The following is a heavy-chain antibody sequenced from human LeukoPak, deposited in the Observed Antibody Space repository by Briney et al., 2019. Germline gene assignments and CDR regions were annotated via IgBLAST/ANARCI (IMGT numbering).Heavy chain of an antibody. CDR3: ARGRSNYYGMDV. J-gene: IGHJ6*02. D-gene: IGHD1-26*01. CDR2: IYYNGNT. CDR1: GGSISSYY. V-gene: IGHV4-59*01. Sequence: SQTLSLTCTVSGGSISSYYWNWIRRPPGKGLEWIGYIYYNGNTNYSPSLKSRVTMSVDTSKNLFSLKVSSVTAADTTVYYCARGRSNYYGMDVWGQGTTVTVSS.